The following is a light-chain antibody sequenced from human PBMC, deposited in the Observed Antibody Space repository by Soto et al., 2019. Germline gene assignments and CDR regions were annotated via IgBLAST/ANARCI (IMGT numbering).Light chain of an antibody. CDR1: RSNIGRNY. J-gene: IGLJ3*02. Sequence: QSVLTQPPSASGTPGQRVSISCSGSRSNIGRNYVYWYQQLPGTAPNLLIQSNNERPSGVPDRFSGSTSGTSVSLAISGLRSDEEATYYCSAWDATLNAQVFGGGTQLTVL. CDR3: SAWDATLNAQV. V-gene: IGLV1-47*02. CDR2: SNN.